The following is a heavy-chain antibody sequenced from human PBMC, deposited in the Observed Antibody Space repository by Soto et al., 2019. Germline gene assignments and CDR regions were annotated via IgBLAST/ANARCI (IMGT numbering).Heavy chain of an antibody. V-gene: IGHV1-3*01. J-gene: IGHJ4*02. CDR1: GYSFTIYS. CDR2: IHGGNGNT. CDR3: ARNWEGIDF. Sequence: QVQLVQSGAEVKKPGASVKLSCKASGYSFTIYSMHWVRPAPGQRRDWMGWIHGGNGNTRYSQKFQGRLTITRDTSASTAYVELSSLTSDDTAVYYCARNWEGIDFWGQGALVTVSS. D-gene: IGHD1-26*01.